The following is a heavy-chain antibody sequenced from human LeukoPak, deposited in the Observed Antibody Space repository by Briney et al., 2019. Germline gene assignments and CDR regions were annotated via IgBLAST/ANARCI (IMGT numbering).Heavy chain of an antibody. D-gene: IGHD6-19*01. CDR3: ASYPRYSSSPPFDY. CDR2: INPNTGDT. Sequence: ASVKVSCKASGYTFTGQDMHWVRQAPGQGLEWMGWINPNTGDTNYAQKFQGRVTMTRDTTISTAYTELSRLTSDDTAVYYCASYPRYSSSPPFDYWGQGTLVTVSS. J-gene: IGHJ4*02. V-gene: IGHV1-2*02. CDR1: GYTFTGQD.